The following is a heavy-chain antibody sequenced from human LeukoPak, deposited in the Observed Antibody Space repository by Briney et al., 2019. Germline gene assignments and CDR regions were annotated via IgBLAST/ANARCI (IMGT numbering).Heavy chain of an antibody. CDR1: GFSFSTYA. Sequence: GGSLRLSCAASGFSFSTYAMHWVRQAPGKGLEWVAVISYDGSNEYYTDSVKGRFTISRDNSKNTLYLQMNSLRAEDTAVYYCAKDLWGSLPDYFDYWGQGTLVTVSS. D-gene: IGHD3-10*01. CDR3: AKDLWGSLPDYFDY. CDR2: ISYDGSNE. V-gene: IGHV3-30-3*01. J-gene: IGHJ4*02.